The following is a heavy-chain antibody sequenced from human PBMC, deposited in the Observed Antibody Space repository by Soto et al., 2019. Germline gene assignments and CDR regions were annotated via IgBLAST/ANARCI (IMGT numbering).Heavy chain of an antibody. CDR1: GASIRSGGYY. CDR3: ASGQVGATTWFDP. J-gene: IGHJ5*02. V-gene: IGHV4-31*03. D-gene: IGHD1-26*01. Sequence: PSETLSLTYTVSGASIRSGGYYWSWIRQDPGKGLEWLGYIYDNGATYYNPSLKSRVSISRDTSKNQFSLKMTSLTAADTDIYYCASGQVGATTWFDPWGQGTKVTVSS. CDR2: IYDNGAT.